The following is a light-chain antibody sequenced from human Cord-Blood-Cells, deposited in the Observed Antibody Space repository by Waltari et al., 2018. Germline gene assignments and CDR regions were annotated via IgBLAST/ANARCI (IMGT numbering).Light chain of an antibody. V-gene: IGLV3-27*01. Sequence: SYELTQPSSVSVSPGQTARITCSGDVLAKKYARWFQQKPGQAPVLVIYKDSERPSGIPERFSGSSSGTTVTSTISGAQVEDEADYYCYSAADNAYVFGTGTKVTVL. J-gene: IGLJ1*01. CDR2: KDS. CDR1: VLAKKY. CDR3: YSAADNAYV.